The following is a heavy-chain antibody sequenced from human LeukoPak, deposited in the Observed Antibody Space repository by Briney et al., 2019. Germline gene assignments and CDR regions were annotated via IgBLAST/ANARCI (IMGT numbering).Heavy chain of an antibody. D-gene: IGHD4-17*01. CDR2: IYYSGST. Sequence: SETLSLTCTVSGGPISSSSYYWGWLRQPPGKGLEWIGSIYYSGSTYYNPSLKSRVTISVDTSKNQFSLKLSSVTAADTAVYYCATYDYGDYTYWGQGTLVTVSS. J-gene: IGHJ4*02. CDR1: GGPISSSSYY. V-gene: IGHV4-39*01. CDR3: ATYDYGDYTY.